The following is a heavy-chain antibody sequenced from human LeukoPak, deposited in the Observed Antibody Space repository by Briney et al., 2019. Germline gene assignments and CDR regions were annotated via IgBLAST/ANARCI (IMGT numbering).Heavy chain of an antibody. CDR2: ISSSSSSI. J-gene: IGHJ4*02. Sequence: PGGLLRLSCAASGFTFSSYSMMWVRQAPGKGLEWVSYISSSSSSISYADSVKGRFTISRDNAKNSLYLQMDSLRDEDTAVYYCARRLPGSGYSEFDYWGQGTLVTV. D-gene: IGHD3-22*01. CDR1: GFTFSSYS. CDR3: ARRLPGSGYSEFDY. V-gene: IGHV3-48*02.